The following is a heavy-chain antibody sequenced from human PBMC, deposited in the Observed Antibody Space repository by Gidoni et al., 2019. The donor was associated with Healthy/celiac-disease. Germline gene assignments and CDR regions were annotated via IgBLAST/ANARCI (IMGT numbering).Heavy chain of an antibody. CDR1: GYTFTGYY. V-gene: IGHV1-2*02. Sequence: QVQLVQSVAEVQKPGASVTVSCKASGYTFTGYYMHWVRQAPGQGLEWMGWINPNSGGTNYAQKFQGRVTMTRDTSISTAYMELSRLRSDDTAVYYCATVPPPYYYDSSGYQYYFDYWGQGTLVTVSS. J-gene: IGHJ4*02. CDR3: ATVPPPYYYDSSGYQYYFDY. CDR2: INPNSGGT. D-gene: IGHD3-22*01.